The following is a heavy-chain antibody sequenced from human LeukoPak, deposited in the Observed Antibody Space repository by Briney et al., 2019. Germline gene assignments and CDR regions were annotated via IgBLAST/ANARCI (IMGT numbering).Heavy chain of an antibody. CDR1: GGSISSDTYY. J-gene: IGHJ4*02. Sequence: PSETLSLTCTVSGGSISSDTYYWGWIRQPPGKGLEWIGHIYYSGSTYYNPSLKSRVTISVDTSKNQFSLKLSSVTAADTAVYYCASKSTDHGELRFDYWGQGTLVTVSS. CDR2: IYYSGST. CDR3: ASKSTDHGELRFDY. D-gene: IGHD4-17*01. V-gene: IGHV4-39*01.